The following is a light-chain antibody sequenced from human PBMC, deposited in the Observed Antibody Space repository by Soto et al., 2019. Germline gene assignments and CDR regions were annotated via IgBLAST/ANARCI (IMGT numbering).Light chain of an antibody. J-gene: IGKJ4*01. CDR2: GAS. CDR3: QQYGSSPPIT. V-gene: IGKV3-20*01. CDR1: QSVSSVY. Sequence: EIVLTQSPGTLSLSPGERATLSCRASQSVSSVYLAWYQQKPGQAPRLLMYGASSRATGIPDRFSGSGSGTEFTLTISRLEAEDFAVYYCQQYGSSPPITFGGGTKVEIK.